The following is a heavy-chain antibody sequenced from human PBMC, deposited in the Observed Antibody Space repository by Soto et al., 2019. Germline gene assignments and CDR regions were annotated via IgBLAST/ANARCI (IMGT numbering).Heavy chain of an antibody. CDR1: GYTFITYG. J-gene: IGHJ4*02. V-gene: IGHV1-18*01. CDR3: ARRPTDYYDNSANYFLDY. Sequence: QVQLVQSGAEVKKPGASVKVACKASGYTFITYGVSWVRQAPGQGLDWLGWFSTYNGNTRYAERLQGRVTMTTDTTTNTAYMELRNLRSYDTAVYYCARRPTDYYDNSANYFLDYWGQGTLDTVST. CDR2: FSTYNGNT. D-gene: IGHD3-22*01.